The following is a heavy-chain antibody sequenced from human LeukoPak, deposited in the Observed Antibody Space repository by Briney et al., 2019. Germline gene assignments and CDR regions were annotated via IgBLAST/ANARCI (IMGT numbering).Heavy chain of an antibody. Sequence: SETLSLTCAVSGGSISSSNWWSWVRQPAGKGLEWIGRIYTSGSTNYNPSLKSRVTMSVDTSKNQFSLKLSSVTAADTAVYYCARDGMIGAFDIWGQGTMVTVSS. CDR3: ARDGMIGAFDI. J-gene: IGHJ3*02. D-gene: IGHD3-16*01. CDR1: GGSISSSNW. V-gene: IGHV4-4*07. CDR2: IYTSGST.